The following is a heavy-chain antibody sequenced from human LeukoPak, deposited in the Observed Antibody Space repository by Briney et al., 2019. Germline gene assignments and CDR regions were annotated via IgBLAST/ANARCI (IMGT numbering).Heavy chain of an antibody. D-gene: IGHD4-23*01. CDR2: INSDGSGT. CDR3: ARTEGTVAYDS. V-gene: IGHV3-74*01. CDR1: GFTFSSYW. J-gene: IGHJ5*01. Sequence: GGALRLSCAASGFTFSSYWMHWVGQAPGKGLVWVSRINSDGSGTIYADSVRGRFTISRDNAKNTLYLQVNSLRAEDTAVYYCARTEGTVAYDSWGQGTLVTVSS.